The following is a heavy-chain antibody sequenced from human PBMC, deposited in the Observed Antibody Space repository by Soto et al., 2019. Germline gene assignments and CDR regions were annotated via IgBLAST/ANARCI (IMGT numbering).Heavy chain of an antibody. Sequence: EVHLVESGGGLVQPGGSLRLSYAASGFTFRTYWMHWVRQVPGKGLVWVSRIHGDGSSTSYADSVKGRFTISRDNAKNTLYLQMNSLRAEDTAVYYCAKGSAISDATTHDYWGQGTLVTVSS. V-gene: IGHV3-74*01. CDR3: AKGSAISDATTHDY. D-gene: IGHD1-26*01. CDR1: GFTFRTYW. CDR2: IHGDGSST. J-gene: IGHJ4*02.